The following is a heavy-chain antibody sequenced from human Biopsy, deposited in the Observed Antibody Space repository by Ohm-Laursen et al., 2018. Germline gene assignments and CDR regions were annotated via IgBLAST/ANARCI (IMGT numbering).Heavy chain of an antibody. V-gene: IGHV3-30*18. CDR3: AKDRYNYTPIGGFSMDV. D-gene: IGHD5-18*01. Sequence: SLRLSGAASGFTFNNYGMQWVRQAPGKGLEWVAFIFYDGSNTYYADSVKGRFTISRDNSRDTLYLQMSSLRAEDTAVYYCAKDRYNYTPIGGFSMDVWGQGTTVTVSS. J-gene: IGHJ6*02. CDR1: GFTFNNYG. CDR2: IFYDGSNT.